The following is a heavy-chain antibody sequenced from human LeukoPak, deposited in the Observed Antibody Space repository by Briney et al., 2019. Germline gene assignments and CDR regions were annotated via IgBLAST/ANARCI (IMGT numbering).Heavy chain of an antibody. V-gene: IGHV4-39*07. J-gene: IGHJ4*02. CDR2: IYYSGST. CDR3: ARGGVAVAGTDY. D-gene: IGHD6-19*01. Sequence: PSETLSLTCTVSGGSISSSSYYWGWIRQPPGKGLEWIGSIYYSGSTNYNPSLKSRVTISVDTSKNQFSLKLSSVTAADTAVYYCARGGVAVAGTDYWGQGTLVTVSS. CDR1: GGSISSSSYY.